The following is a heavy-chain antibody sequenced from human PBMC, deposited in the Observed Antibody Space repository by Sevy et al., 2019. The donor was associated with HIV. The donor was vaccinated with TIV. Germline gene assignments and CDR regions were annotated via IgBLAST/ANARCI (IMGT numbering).Heavy chain of an antibody. V-gene: IGHV1-69*13. CDR1: GGTFSSYA. CDR2: IIPIFGTA. D-gene: IGHD3-10*01. Sequence: ASVKVSCKASGGTFSSYAISWVRQAPGQGLEWMGGIIPIFGTANYVQKFQGRVTITAGESTSTAYMELSSLRSEDTAVYYCARVREGGYLDYWGQGTLVTVSS. CDR3: ARVREGGYLDY. J-gene: IGHJ4*02.